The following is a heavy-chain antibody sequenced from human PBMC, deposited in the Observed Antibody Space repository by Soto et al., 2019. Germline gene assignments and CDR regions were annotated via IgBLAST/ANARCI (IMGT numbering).Heavy chain of an antibody. CDR2: ISSTTNYI. Sequence: LRLSFAAAGFTFTRYSMNWVRQAPGKGLEWVSSISSTTNYIYYGDSMKGRFTISRDNAKNSLYLEMNSLRAEDTAVYYCARESEDLTSNFDYWGQGTLVTVSS. V-gene: IGHV3-21*06. CDR3: ARESEDLTSNFDY. J-gene: IGHJ4*02. CDR1: GFTFTRYS.